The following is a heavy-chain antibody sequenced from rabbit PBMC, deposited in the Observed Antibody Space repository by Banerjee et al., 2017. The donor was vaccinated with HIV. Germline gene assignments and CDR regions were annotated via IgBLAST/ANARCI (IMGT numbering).Heavy chain of an antibody. V-gene: IGHV1S45*01. CDR1: GIDFSSYG. J-gene: IGHJ4*01. Sequence: ELVESGGGLVQPGESLKLSCKASGIDFSSYGISWVRQAPGKGLEWIACIYAGDNDNSYYANWAKGRFTISKASSTTVTLQMTSLTAADTATYFCVRGDSTGWTPFNLWGPGTLVTVS. CDR3: VRGDSTGWTPFNL. D-gene: IGHD4-1*01. CDR2: IYAGDNDNS.